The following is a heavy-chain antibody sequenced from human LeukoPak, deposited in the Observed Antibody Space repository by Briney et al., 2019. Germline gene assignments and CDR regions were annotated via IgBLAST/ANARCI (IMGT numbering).Heavy chain of an antibody. CDR1: GGSISSYY. D-gene: IGHD3-3*01. V-gene: IGHV4-59*01. CDR2: IYYSGST. CDR3: ARGSTDFWSGYYFDY. Sequence: SETPSLTCTVSGGSISSYYWSWVRQPPGKGLEWIGYIYYSGSTNYNPSLKSRVTISVDTSKNQFSLKLSSVTAADTAVYYCARGSTDFWSGYYFDYWGQGTLVTVSS. J-gene: IGHJ4*02.